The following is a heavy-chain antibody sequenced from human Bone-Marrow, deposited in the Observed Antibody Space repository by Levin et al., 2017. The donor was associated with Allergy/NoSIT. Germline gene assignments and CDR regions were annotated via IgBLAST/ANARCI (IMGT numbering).Heavy chain of an antibody. Sequence: KTSETLSLTCTVSGGSISSGSYYWSWIRQPAGKGLEWIGRIYTSGSTNYNPSLKSRVTISVDTSKNQFSLKLSSVTAADTAVYYCARDLGIEYYYYMDVWGKGTTVTVSS. D-gene: IGHD7-27*01. CDR2: IYTSGST. J-gene: IGHJ6*03. V-gene: IGHV4-61*02. CDR3: ARDLGIEYYYYMDV. CDR1: GGSISSGSYY.